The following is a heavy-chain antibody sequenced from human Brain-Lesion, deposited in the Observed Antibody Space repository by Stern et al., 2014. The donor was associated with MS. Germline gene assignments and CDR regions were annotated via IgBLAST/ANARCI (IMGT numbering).Heavy chain of an antibody. V-gene: IGHV4-31*03. CDR1: GGSISSGGYY. D-gene: IGHD2-8*01. CDR3: ARVGVYVQTGWFDP. J-gene: IGHJ5*02. Sequence: VQLVESGPGLVKPSQTLSLTCTVSGGSISSGGYYWSWIRQHPGKGLEWIGYIPYSGSTYYNSALKSRVTISRDTSKNQFSLNLNSVTAADTAVYYCARVGVYVQTGWFDPWGQGALVTVSS. CDR2: IPYSGST.